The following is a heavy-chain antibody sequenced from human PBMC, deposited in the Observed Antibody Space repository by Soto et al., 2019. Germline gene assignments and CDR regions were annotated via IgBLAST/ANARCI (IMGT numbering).Heavy chain of an antibody. D-gene: IGHD3-3*01. Sequence: GGSLRLSCAASGFTFSSFAMTWVRQAPGKGLEWVAGITSDGTDAHYADSVKGRFTISRDSAKNSLYLQMNSLRAEDTAVYYCARETTIFGVAPQKFDPWGQGTLVTVSS. CDR2: ITSDGTDA. J-gene: IGHJ5*02. V-gene: IGHV3-21*01. CDR3: ARETTIFGVAPQKFDP. CDR1: GFTFSSFA.